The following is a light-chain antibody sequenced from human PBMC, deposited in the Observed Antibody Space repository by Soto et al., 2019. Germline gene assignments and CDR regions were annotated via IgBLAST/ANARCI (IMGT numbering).Light chain of an antibody. CDR2: DAS. CDR3: PQYDNLLAPT. V-gene: IGKV1-33*01. CDR1: QDISSY. Sequence: DIQMTQSPSSLSASVGDRVTITCQASQDISSYLNWFQQKPGKAPNLLIFDASKLQTGVPSRFSGSGSGTDFTFTISGLPPEDIVTYYCPQYDNLLAPTFGGGTRVDI. J-gene: IGKJ4*01.